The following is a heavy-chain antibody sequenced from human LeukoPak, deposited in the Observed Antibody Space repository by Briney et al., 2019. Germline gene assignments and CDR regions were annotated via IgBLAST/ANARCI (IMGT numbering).Heavy chain of an antibody. V-gene: IGHV3-30-3*01. CDR2: ISYDGSNK. Sequence: GGSLRLSCAASGFTFSSYAMHWVRQAPGKGLEWVVVISYDGSNKYYADSVKGRFTISRDNSKNTLYLQMNSLRAEDTAVYYCARAGSGIVVVMWAPFDYWGQGTLVTVSS. D-gene: IGHD3-22*01. J-gene: IGHJ4*02. CDR1: GFTFSSYA. CDR3: ARAGSGIVVVMWAPFDY.